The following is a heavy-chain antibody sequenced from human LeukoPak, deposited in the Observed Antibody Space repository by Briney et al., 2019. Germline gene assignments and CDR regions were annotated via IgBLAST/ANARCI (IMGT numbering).Heavy chain of an antibody. D-gene: IGHD6-19*01. CDR2: INAGNGNT. Sequence: ASVTVSCKASGYTFTSYGISWVRQAPGQGLEWMGWINAGNGNTKHSQEFQGRVTITRDTSASTAYMELSSLRSEDMAVYYCAGGWYGDWFDPWGQGTLVTVSS. CDR3: AGGWYGDWFDP. CDR1: GYTFTSYG. V-gene: IGHV1-3*03. J-gene: IGHJ5*02.